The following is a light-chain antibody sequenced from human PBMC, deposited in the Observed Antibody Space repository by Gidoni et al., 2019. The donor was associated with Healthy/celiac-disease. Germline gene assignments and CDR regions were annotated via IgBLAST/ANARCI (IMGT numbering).Light chain of an antibody. Sequence: SYELTQPPSVPVSPGQTARITRSGDALQKQYAYWYQQKPGQAPVLVIYKDSERPSGIPERFSGSSSGTTVTLTISGVQAEDEADYYCQSADSSGTWVFGGGTKLTVL. CDR2: KDS. V-gene: IGLV3-25*03. CDR3: QSADSSGTWV. CDR1: ALQKQY. J-gene: IGLJ3*02.